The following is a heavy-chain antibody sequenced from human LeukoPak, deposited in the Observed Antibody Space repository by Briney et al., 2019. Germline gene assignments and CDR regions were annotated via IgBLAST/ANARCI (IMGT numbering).Heavy chain of an antibody. CDR3: ARDEANDYGDFFDY. V-gene: IGHV3-48*01. D-gene: IGHD4-17*01. Sequence: YISSSSSTIYYADSVKGRFTISRDNAKNSLYLQMNSLRAEDTAVYYCARDEANDYGDFFDYWGQGTLVTVSS. J-gene: IGHJ4*02. CDR2: ISSSSSTI.